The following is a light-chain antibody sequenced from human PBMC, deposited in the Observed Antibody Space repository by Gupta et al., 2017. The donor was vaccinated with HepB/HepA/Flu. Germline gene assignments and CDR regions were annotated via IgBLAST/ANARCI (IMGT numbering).Light chain of an antibody. CDR3: QQYGGSVWT. CDR2: GTS. J-gene: IGKJ1*01. CDR1: EIVSSTY. V-gene: IGKV3-20*01. Sequence: VVLTQSPGTLSLSQGESATLSCRASEIVSSTYLSWHQQKPGQPPRLLIYGTSNRATGIPDRFTGRGSDTDFTLTISKLEPEDFAVYFCQQYGGSVWTFGQGTKVELK.